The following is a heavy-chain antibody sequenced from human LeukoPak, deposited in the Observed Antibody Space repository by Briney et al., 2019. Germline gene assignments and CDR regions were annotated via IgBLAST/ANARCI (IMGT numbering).Heavy chain of an antibody. J-gene: IGHJ4*02. D-gene: IGHD3-22*01. CDR3: ATLPYYYDSSGSYYFDY. Sequence: GGSLRLSCAASGFTFSSYGMHWVRQAPGKGLEWVALISYDGDNKYYADSVKGRFTISRDNSKNTLYLQMNSLRVEDTAVYYCATLPYYYDSSGSYYFDYWSQGTLVTVSS. CDR2: ISYDGDNK. V-gene: IGHV3-30*03. CDR1: GFTFSSYG.